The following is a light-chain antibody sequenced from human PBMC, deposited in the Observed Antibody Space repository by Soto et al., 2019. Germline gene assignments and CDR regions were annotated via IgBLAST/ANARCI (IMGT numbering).Light chain of an antibody. CDR1: SSDVGGYNY. V-gene: IGLV2-14*01. Sequence: QSVLTQPASVSGSPGQSITISCTGTSSDVGGYNYVSWYQQHSGKAPKLMIYEVSNRPSGVSNRFSGSKSGHTASLTISGLQSEDEADYFCTSYTSSTTLDVFGTGTKVTVL. CDR3: TSYTSSTTLDV. J-gene: IGLJ1*01. CDR2: EVS.